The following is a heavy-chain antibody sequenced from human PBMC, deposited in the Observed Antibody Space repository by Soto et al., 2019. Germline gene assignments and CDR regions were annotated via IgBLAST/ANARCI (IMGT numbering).Heavy chain of an antibody. V-gene: IGHV1-18*04. CDR2: ISLYNGNT. J-gene: IGHJ4*02. D-gene: IGHD2-2*01. Sequence: QIQLVQSGPEVKKPGASMKVSCKAYDFSFSSHGISWVRQAPGQGLEWMGWISLYNGNTNYAQQFQGRVTMTTDTSTSTAYMELRSLRSDDTAMYFCAIYHLELFRFDYWGQGTLVTVSS. CDR1: DFSFSSHG. CDR3: AIYHLELFRFDY.